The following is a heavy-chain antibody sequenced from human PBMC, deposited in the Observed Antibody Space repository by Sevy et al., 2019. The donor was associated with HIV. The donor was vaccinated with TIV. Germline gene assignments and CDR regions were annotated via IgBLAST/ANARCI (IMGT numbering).Heavy chain of an antibody. CDR2: IKSKTDGGTT. V-gene: IGHV3-15*01. CDR3: TTDPGYYDSSGYYYM. D-gene: IGHD3-22*01. Sequence: GGSLRLSCAASGFTFSSYAMSWVRQAPGKGLEWVGRIKSKTDGGTTDYAAPVKGRFTISRDDSKNTLFLQMNSLKTDDTAVYYCTTDPGYYDSSGYYYMWGQGTLVTVSS. J-gene: IGHJ4*02. CDR1: GFTFSSYA.